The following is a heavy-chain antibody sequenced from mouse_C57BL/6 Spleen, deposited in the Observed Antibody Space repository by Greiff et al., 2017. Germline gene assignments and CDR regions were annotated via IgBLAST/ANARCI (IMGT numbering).Heavy chain of an antibody. Sequence: QVTLKVSGAELVRPGASVKLSCKASGYTFTDYYINWVKQRPGQGLEWIARIYPGSGNTYYNEKFKGKATLTAEKSSSTAYMQLSSLTSEDSAVYFCARSDYYGSSYEGFAYWGQGTLVTVSA. V-gene: IGHV1-76*01. CDR3: ARSDYYGSSYEGFAY. J-gene: IGHJ3*01. CDR2: IYPGSGNT. D-gene: IGHD1-1*01. CDR1: GYTFTDYY.